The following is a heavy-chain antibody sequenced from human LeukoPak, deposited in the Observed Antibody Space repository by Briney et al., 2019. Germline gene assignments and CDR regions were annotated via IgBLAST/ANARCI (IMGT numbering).Heavy chain of an antibody. CDR3: ARQVRGSYYKKNEIDY. Sequence: SETLSLTCAVYGGSFSDYYWSWIRQLPGKGLECIGEINHSGSTNYNPSLKSRVTISVDTSKNQFSLKLSSVTAADTAVYYCARQVRGSYYKKNEIDYWGQGTLVTVSS. CDR2: INHSGST. J-gene: IGHJ4*02. CDR1: GGSFSDYY. D-gene: IGHD3-10*01. V-gene: IGHV4-34*01.